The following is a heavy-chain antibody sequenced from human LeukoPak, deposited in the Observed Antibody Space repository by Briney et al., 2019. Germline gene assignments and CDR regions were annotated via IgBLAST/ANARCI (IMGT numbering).Heavy chain of an antibody. CDR1: GFTFSSYA. Sequence: GGSLRLSCAASGFTFSSYAMSWVRQAPGKGLEWVSAISGSGGSTYYADSVKGRFTISRDNAKNSLYLQMNSLRAEDTAVYYCARDGIDVLHDYWGQGTLVTVSS. CDR2: ISGSGGST. CDR3: ARDGIDVLHDY. J-gene: IGHJ4*02. V-gene: IGHV3-23*01. D-gene: IGHD2-8*02.